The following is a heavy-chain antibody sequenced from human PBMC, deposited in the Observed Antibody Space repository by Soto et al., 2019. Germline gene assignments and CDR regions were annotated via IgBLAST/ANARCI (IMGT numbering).Heavy chain of an antibody. CDR1: SGSISSSDYY. CDR2: INYSGRT. Sequence: SETLSLTCSVSSGSISSSDYYWSLVRQPPGKGLEWIGYINYSGRTYYKPSLKSRVSISIDTSISTAYMQLSSLRSEDTAVYYCARQRSHSSSWSDAFDIWAQGTMVTVSS. J-gene: IGHJ3*02. CDR3: ARQRSHSSSWSDAFDI. V-gene: IGHV4-30-4*02. D-gene: IGHD6-13*01.